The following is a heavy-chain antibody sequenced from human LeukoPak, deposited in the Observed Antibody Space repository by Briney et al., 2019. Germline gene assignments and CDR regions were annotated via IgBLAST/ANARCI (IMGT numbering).Heavy chain of an antibody. CDR3: ARSPNYDSLFDY. CDR1: GYTFTTYW. CDR2: IYPGDSDT. J-gene: IGHJ4*02. Sequence: GESLKISCKGSGYTFTTYWIAGVRPKPGKGLEWMGSIYPGDSDTKYSPSFQGQVTISADKSLSLAYIQWSSLKASDTAMYYCARSPNYDSLFDYWGQGTLVTVSS. V-gene: IGHV5-51*01. D-gene: IGHD3-16*01.